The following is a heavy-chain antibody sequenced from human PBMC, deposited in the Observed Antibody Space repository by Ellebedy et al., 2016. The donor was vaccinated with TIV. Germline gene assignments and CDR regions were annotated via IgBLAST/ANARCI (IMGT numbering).Heavy chain of an antibody. CDR2: IYQDGSGR. CDR3: ARRGSYGDYAVQVNSWFDT. Sequence: PGGSLRLSCAASGFSFRSYWMSWVRQAPGKGLEWVANIYQDGSGRYYVDSVKGRFTISRDNANNLLFLQINSLRAEDTAVYYCARRGSYGDYAVQVNSWFDTWGQGTLVTVSS. V-gene: IGHV3-7*01. CDR1: GFSFRSYW. D-gene: IGHD4-17*01. J-gene: IGHJ5*02.